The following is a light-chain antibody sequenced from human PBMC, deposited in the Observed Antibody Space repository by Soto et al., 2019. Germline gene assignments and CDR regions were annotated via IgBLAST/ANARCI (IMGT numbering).Light chain of an antibody. V-gene: IGKV1-5*03. Sequence: DIQMTQSLSTLSASVGDRVTITCRASQSISSWLAWYQQKPGKAPKLLIYKASSLESGVPSRFSGNGSGTEFTLTISSLQPDDFATYYCQQYNTYSTFCQGTLLE. CDR1: QSISSW. CDR3: QQYNTYST. J-gene: IGKJ5*01. CDR2: KAS.